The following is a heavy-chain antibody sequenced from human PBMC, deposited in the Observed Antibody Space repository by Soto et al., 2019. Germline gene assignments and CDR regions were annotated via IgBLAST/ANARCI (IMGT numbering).Heavy chain of an antibody. Sequence: PSETLSLTCAVSGYSISRGYYWGWIRHPLGGGLEWIGSFFHGGTTYYKPSLKSRVTISEDTSTNQFSLKLSSVTAADTAVYFCARLIWTDLYRGGYVVNWGQGTLVTVSS. CDR3: ARLIWTDLYRGGYVVN. CDR1: GYSISRGYY. V-gene: IGHV4-38-2*01. D-gene: IGHD3-9*01. J-gene: IGHJ4*02. CDR2: FFHGGTT.